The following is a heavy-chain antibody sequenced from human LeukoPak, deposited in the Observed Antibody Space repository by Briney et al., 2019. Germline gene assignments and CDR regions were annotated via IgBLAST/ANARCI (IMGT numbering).Heavy chain of an antibody. V-gene: IGHV1-18*01. Sequence: GASVKVSCKASGYTFTSYGISWVRQAPGQGLEWMGFISAYNGNTNYAQKLQGRVTMTTDTYTSTAYMELRRMRSDDTAIYYCARQVDTAMALPDYWGQGTLVTVSS. J-gene: IGHJ4*02. D-gene: IGHD5-18*01. CDR3: ARQVDTAMALPDY. CDR1: GYTFTSYG. CDR2: ISAYNGNT.